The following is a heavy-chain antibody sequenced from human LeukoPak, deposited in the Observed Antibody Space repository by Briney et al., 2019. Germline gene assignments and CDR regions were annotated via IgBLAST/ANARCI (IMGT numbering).Heavy chain of an antibody. D-gene: IGHD4-17*01. CDR3: ASPGPYGHRFDY. CDR2: INHSGST. CDR1: GGPFSGYY. V-gene: IGHV4-34*01. Sequence: SETLSLTCAVYGGPFSGYYCSWIRQPPGKGLEWIGEINHSGSTSYNPSLKSRVTISVDTSKNQFSLKLSSVTAADTAVYYCASPGPYGHRFDYWGQGTLVTVSS. J-gene: IGHJ4*02.